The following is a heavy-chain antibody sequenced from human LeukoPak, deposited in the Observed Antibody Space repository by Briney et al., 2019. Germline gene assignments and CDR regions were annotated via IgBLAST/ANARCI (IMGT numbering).Heavy chain of an antibody. Sequence: SETLSLTCGVSGTSFTSYYWSWIRQTPGKGLEWIGEVNHSGYTNMNPSLKSRVTISVDTSKNQFSLMMTSVTAADMAVYFCARMTTGHDYWGQGILVTLSS. D-gene: IGHD4-17*01. J-gene: IGHJ4*02. V-gene: IGHV4-34*01. CDR1: GTSFTSYY. CDR3: ARMTTGHDY. CDR2: VNHSGYT.